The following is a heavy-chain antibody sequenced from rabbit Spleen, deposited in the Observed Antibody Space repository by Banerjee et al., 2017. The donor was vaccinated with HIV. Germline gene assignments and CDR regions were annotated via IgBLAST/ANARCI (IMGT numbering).Heavy chain of an antibody. V-gene: IGHV1S45*01. D-gene: IGHD8-1*01. CDR1: GFSFSYSYW. Sequence: QEQLVESGGGLVQPEGSLKLSCTASGFSFSYSYWICWVRQAPGKGLEWIACIYVGSGGGTKYASWAKGRFTISKTSSTTVTLQMASLTVADTATYFCARDTGSSFSSYGMDLWGPGPLVTVS. CDR3: ARDTGSSFSSYGMDL. CDR2: IYVGSGGGT. J-gene: IGHJ6*01.